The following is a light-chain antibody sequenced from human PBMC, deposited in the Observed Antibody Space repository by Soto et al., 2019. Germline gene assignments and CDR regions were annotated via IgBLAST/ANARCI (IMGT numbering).Light chain of an antibody. J-gene: IGKJ4*01. V-gene: IGKV1-9*01. CDR1: QALSNY. Sequence: DIQLTQSPSVLSASVGDTVTITCRASQALSNYLAWYQQKPGKAPDLLIYSASTLQSGVPSRFSGSGSETEFSLTIRALQTEDFANYYCQQLSRYPLTFGGGTKVDSK. CDR2: SAS. CDR3: QQLSRYPLT.